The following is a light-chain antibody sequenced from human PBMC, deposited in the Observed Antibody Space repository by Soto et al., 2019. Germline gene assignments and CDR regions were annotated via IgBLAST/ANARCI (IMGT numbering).Light chain of an antibody. CDR1: QSISSY. J-gene: IGKJ1*01. CDR3: QQSYSNLQPWP. CDR2: AAS. Sequence: DIQMTQSPSSLSASVGDRVTITCRASQSISSYLNWYQQKPGKAPKLLIYAASSLQSGVPSRFSGSGSGTDLTLTISSLQPEDFATYYCQQSYSNLQPWPFGQGTKVDIX. V-gene: IGKV1-39*01.